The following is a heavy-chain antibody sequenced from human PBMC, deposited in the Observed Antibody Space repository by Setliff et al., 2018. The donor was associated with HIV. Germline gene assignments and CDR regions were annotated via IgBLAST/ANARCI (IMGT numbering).Heavy chain of an antibody. V-gene: IGHV3-30*02. CDR1: GFTFSTYS. CDR3: AKDPWHCSSNSCPMYFYYMDV. Sequence: GGSLRLSCEASGFTFSTYSMNWVRQAPGKGLEWVTFIEHDGSKKFYADSVKGRFTISRDNSKNTLYLQMNSLRAEDTAIYYCAKDPWHCSSNSCPMYFYYMDVWGKGTTVTVSS. CDR2: IEHDGSKK. D-gene: IGHD2-2*01. J-gene: IGHJ6*03.